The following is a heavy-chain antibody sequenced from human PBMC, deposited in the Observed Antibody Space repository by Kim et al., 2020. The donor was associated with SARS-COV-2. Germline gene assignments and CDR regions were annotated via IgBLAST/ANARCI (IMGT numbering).Heavy chain of an antibody. D-gene: IGHD3-10*01. Sequence: LKSRVPMSGDTSKNQFSLKLSSVTAADTAVYYCARLPYYYGSGSYYNVDSWGQGTLVTVSS. V-gene: IGHV4-39*01. J-gene: IGHJ4*02. CDR3: ARLPYYYGSGSYYNVDS.